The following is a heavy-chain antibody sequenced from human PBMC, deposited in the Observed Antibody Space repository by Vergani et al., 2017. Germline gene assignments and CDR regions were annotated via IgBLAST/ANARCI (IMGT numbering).Heavy chain of an antibody. CDR1: SYSISSGHY. J-gene: IGHJ4*02. D-gene: IGHD1-26*01. Sequence: QVQLQESGPGLVKPSETLSLTCAVSSYSISSGHYWGWIRQPPGKGLEWIGSMFHSGTTYYNPSLRSRVSISIDTSKNHFSLNLSSVTAADTAVYYCARLGLNQWELVDYWSQGTLVTVSS. V-gene: IGHV4-38-2*01. CDR2: MFHSGTT. CDR3: ARLGLNQWELVDY.